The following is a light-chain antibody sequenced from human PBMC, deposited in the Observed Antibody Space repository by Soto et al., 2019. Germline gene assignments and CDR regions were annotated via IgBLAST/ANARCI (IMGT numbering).Light chain of an antibody. Sequence: IHLTHSPSSLSASVLYRFTITFRASQGISSYLGWYQQKPGKAPKLLIYAASTLQSGVPSRFSGSGSGTEFTLTISSLQPDDFATYYCQQYDRYWTFGQGTKVDIK. CDR1: QGISSY. V-gene: IGKV1-9*01. CDR3: QQYDRYWT. CDR2: AAS. J-gene: IGKJ1*01.